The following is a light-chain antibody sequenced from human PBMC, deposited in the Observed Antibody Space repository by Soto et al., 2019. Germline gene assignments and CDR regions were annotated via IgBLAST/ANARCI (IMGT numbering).Light chain of an antibody. V-gene: IGKV1-39*01. CDR3: QQSYTTPAPT. CDR2: GAS. Sequence: DVQMTQSSSSLSASIGDRVSMSCRASQSINTFLNWYQQKPGKAPHLLIYGASNLHNGVPSRFSGTGSGTDFTLTINGLQPDDFATYFCQQSYTTPAPTFGGGTRVDIK. CDR1: QSINTF. J-gene: IGKJ4*01.